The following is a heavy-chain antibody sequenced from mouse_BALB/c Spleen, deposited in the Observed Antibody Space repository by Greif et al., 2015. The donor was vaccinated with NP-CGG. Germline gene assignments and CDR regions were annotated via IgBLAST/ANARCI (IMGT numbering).Heavy chain of an antibody. Sequence: VKLVESGPGLVAPSQSLSITCTVSGFSLTSYDISWIRQPPGKGLEWLGVIWTGGGTNYNSAFMSRLSISKDNSKSQVFLKMNSLQTDDTAIYYCVREDYGNYWYFDVWGAGTTVTVSS. CDR2: IWTGGGT. D-gene: IGHD2-1*01. V-gene: IGHV2-9-2*01. J-gene: IGHJ1*01. CDR1: GFSLTSYD. CDR3: VREDYGNYWYFDV.